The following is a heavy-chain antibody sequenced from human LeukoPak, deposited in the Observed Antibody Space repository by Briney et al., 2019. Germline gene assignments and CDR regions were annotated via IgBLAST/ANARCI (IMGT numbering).Heavy chain of an antibody. D-gene: IGHD3-22*01. CDR3: AKAHYYGSSGYSDY. CDR2: INQDGSKI. CDR1: GFTLSHYC. V-gene: IGHV3-7*05. J-gene: IGHJ4*02. Sequence: GGSLRLSCAASGFTLSHYCMAWVRQAPGEGLEWVAHINQDGSKIEYVDSVKGRFTISRDNSKNTLYLQMNSLRAEDTAVYYCAKAHYYGSSGYSDYWGQGTLVTVSS.